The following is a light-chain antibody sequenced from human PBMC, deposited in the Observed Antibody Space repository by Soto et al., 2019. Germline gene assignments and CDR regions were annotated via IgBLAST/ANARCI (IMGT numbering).Light chain of an antibody. CDR2: DAS. Sequence: DLPMTHSPSTPSASLGDRVTITCRASQSISGWLAWYQQKPGKAPNLLIYDASSLESGVPSRFSGSGSGTEFTLTISSLQPDGFATYYCQHYNSYPITFGQGTRLEIK. V-gene: IGKV1-5*01. J-gene: IGKJ5*01. CDR1: QSISGW. CDR3: QHYNSYPIT.